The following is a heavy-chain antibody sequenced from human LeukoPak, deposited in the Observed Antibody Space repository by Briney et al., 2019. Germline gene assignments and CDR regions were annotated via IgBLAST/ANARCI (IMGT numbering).Heavy chain of an antibody. CDR3: ARDPYYYDSSGYGNPDY. Sequence: GGSLRLSCAASGFTFSSYSMNWVRQAPGKGLEWASSISSSSSYIYYADSVKGRFTISRDNAKNSLYLQMNSLRAEDTAVYYCARDPYYYDSSGYGNPDYWGQGTLVTVPS. CDR1: GFTFSSYS. D-gene: IGHD3-22*01. J-gene: IGHJ4*02. CDR2: ISSSSSYI. V-gene: IGHV3-21*01.